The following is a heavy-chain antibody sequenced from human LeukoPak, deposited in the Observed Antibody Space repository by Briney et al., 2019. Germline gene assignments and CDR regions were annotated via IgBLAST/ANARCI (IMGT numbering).Heavy chain of an antibody. CDR2: INPNSGGT. CDR3: ARVLAGYRRGGFDY. Sequence: ASVKVSCKASVYTFTAYYMHGVRQAPGQGLEGRGWINPNSGGTNYAQKFQGWVTMTRDTSISTAYMELSRLRSDDTAVYYCARVLAGYRRGGFDYWGQGTLVTVSS. CDR1: VYTFTAYY. V-gene: IGHV1-2*04. D-gene: IGHD3-9*01. J-gene: IGHJ4*02.